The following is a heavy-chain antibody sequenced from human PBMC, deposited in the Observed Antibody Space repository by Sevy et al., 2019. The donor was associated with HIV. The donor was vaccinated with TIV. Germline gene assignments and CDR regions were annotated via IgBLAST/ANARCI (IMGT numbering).Heavy chain of an antibody. CDR1: GFTVSSKY. CDR3: TRSLASGYFVTFDH. V-gene: IGHV3-53*01. D-gene: IGHD5-12*01. J-gene: IGHJ4*02. CDR2: LQSGGST. Sequence: GGSLRLSCEFSGFTVSSKYMSWVRQAPGKGLEWVSVLQSGGSTHYADSVKGRITISRDNSKNTLYLQMNSLRAEDTAVYYCTRSLASGYFVTFDHWGQGALVTVSS.